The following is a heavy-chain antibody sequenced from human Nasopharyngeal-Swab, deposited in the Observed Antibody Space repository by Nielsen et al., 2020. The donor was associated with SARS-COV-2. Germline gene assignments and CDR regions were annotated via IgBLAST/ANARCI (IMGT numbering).Heavy chain of an antibody. CDR1: GFTFSSYA. CDR3: ARDTYLVEMATKFDY. CDR2: ISYDGSNK. Sequence: SLKISCAASGFTFSSYAMHWVRQAPGKGLEWVAVISYDGSNKYYADSVKGRFTISRDNSKNTLYLQMNSLRAEDTAVYYCARDTYLVEMATKFDYWGQGTLVTVSS. V-gene: IGHV3-30-3*01. J-gene: IGHJ4*02. D-gene: IGHD5-24*01.